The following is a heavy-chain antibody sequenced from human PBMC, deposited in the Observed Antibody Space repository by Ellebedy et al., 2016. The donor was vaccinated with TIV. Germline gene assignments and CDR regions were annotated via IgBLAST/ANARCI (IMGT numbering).Heavy chain of an antibody. J-gene: IGHJ4*02. D-gene: IGHD3-10*01. CDR1: GGTFSSYA. V-gene: IGHV1-69*13. Sequence: AASVKVSCKASGGTFSSYAISWVRQAPGQGLEWMGGIIPIFGTANYAQKFQGRVTITADESTSTAYMELSSLRSEDTAVYYCASSWTRRRGDFDYWGQGTLVTVSS. CDR2: IIPIFGTA. CDR3: ASSWTRRRGDFDY.